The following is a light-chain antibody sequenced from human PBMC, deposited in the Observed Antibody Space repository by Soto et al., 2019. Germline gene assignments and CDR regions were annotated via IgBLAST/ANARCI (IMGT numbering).Light chain of an antibody. J-gene: IGLJ1*01. CDR3: CSYAGSYIFYV. CDR1: SSDVGGYNY. V-gene: IGLV2-11*01. Sequence: QSALPQPRSVSGSPGQSATISCTGTSSDVGGYNYVSWYQQHPGKAPKLMIYDVNKRPSGVPDRFSGSKSGNTASLTISGLQADDEADYYCCSYAGSYIFYVFGTGTKVTVL. CDR2: DVN.